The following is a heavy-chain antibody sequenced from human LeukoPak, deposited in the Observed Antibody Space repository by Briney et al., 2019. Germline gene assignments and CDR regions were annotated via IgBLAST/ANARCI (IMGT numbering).Heavy chain of an antibody. CDR1: GFTFSDYY. CDR3: AKATHGYSYGPLDF. CDR2: ISGSGGST. Sequence: HSGGSLRLSCAASGFTFSDYYMSWIRQAPGKGLEWVSAISGSGGSTYFADSVKGRFTISRDNSKETAYLQMRSLRAEDTAVYYCAKATHGYSYGPLDFWGQGTLVTVSS. J-gene: IGHJ4*02. D-gene: IGHD5-18*01. V-gene: IGHV3-23*01.